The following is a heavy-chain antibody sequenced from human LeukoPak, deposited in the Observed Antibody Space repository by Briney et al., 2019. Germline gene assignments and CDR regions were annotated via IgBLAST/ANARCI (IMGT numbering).Heavy chain of an antibody. J-gene: IGHJ4*02. D-gene: IGHD1-20*01. Sequence: ASVKVSCKASGYTFTSYDINWVRQAAGQGLEWMGWMNPNSGNTGYAQKFQGRVTMTRNTSISTAYMELSSLRSEDTAVYYWARAMRHNWNYLHYWGQGTLVTVSS. CDR1: GYTFTSYD. CDR3: ARAMRHNWNYLHY. V-gene: IGHV1-8*01. CDR2: MNPNSGNT.